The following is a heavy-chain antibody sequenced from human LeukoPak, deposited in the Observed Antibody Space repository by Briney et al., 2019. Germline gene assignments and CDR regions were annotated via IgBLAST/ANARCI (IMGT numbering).Heavy chain of an antibody. Sequence: HGASVKVSSKASGYTFTSYGISWVRQAPGQGLEWMGWISAYNGNTNYAQKLQGRVTMTTDTSTSTAYMELRSLRSDDTAVYYCARDPVRFLEWLSYNWFDPWGQGTLVTVSS. D-gene: IGHD3-3*01. V-gene: IGHV1-18*01. CDR3: ARDPVRFLEWLSYNWFDP. CDR1: GYTFTSYG. J-gene: IGHJ5*02. CDR2: ISAYNGNT.